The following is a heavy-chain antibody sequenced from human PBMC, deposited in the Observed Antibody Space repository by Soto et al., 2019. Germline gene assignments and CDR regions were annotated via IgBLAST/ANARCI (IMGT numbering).Heavy chain of an antibody. CDR3: ARDRVRYYYDSSGYYPGFDY. V-gene: IGHV4-4*02. CDR2: IYHSGST. Sequence: PSETLYLTCAVSGCSISSSNWWSWVRQPPGKGLERIGEIYHSGSTNYNPSLKSRVTISVDKSKNQFSLKLSSVTAADTAVYYCARDRVRYYYDSSGYYPGFDYWGQGTLVTVSS. J-gene: IGHJ4*02. CDR1: GCSISSSNW. D-gene: IGHD3-22*01.